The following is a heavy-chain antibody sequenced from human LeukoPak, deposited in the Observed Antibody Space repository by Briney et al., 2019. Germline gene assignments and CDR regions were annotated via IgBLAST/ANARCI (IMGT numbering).Heavy chain of an antibody. D-gene: IGHD3-9*01. CDR1: GYTFTSYA. CDR3: ARALDILTGWNWFDP. J-gene: IGHJ5*02. V-gene: IGHV1-3*01. Sequence: ASVKVSCKASGYTFTSYAMHWVRQAPGQRLEWMGWINAGNGNTKYSQKFQGRVTITRDTSASTAYMELSSLRSEDTAVYYCARALDILTGWNWFDPWGQGTLVTVSS. CDR2: INAGNGNT.